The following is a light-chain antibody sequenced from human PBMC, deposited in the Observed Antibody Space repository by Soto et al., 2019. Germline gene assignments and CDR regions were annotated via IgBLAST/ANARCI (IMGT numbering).Light chain of an antibody. CDR2: GAS. CDR3: QQHNNWPPV. CDR1: QSVSTN. V-gene: IGKV3-15*01. Sequence: EIVMTQSPATLSVSPGERATLSCRASQSVSTNLAWYQQKPGQAPRLLIYGASTRATGIPARFSGRGSGTEFKLTISSLQSEDFAVYYCQQHNNWPPVFGPATKVDIK. J-gene: IGKJ3*01.